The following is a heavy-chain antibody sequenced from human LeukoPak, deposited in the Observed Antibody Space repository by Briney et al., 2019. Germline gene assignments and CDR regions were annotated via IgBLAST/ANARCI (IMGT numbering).Heavy chain of an antibody. D-gene: IGHD3-3*01. CDR1: GGSISSVGYY. V-gene: IGHV4-31*03. CDR3: ARDKDFWSGYHAYYFDY. CDR2: IYYSGST. J-gene: IGHJ4*02. Sequence: SQTLSLTCTVSGGSISSVGYYWSWIRQHPGKGLESIGYIYYSGSTYYNPSLKSRVTISVDTSKNQFSLKLSSVTAADTAVYYCARDKDFWSGYHAYYFDYWGQGTLVTVSS.